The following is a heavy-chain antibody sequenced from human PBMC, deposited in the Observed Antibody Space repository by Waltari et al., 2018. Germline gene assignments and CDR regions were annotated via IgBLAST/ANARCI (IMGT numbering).Heavy chain of an antibody. CDR3: ATDSHGGIFRVDNFDY. J-gene: IGHJ4*02. Sequence: QVQLVQSGAEVKKPGASVKVSCKVSGYTLTELSMNWVRQAPGKGLEWMGGFDPEDGETIYAQKFQGRVTMTEDTSTDTAYMELSSLRSEDTAVYYCATDSHGGIFRVDNFDYWGQGTLVTVSS. D-gene: IGHD4-17*01. V-gene: IGHV1-24*01. CDR2: FDPEDGET. CDR1: GYTLTELS.